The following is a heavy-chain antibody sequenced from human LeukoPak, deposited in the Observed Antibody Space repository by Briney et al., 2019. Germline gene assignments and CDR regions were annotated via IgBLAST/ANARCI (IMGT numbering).Heavy chain of an antibody. CDR2: ISSSSSYT. CDR1: GFTFSSYA. V-gene: IGHV3-21*01. Sequence: GGSLRLSCVASGFTFSSYAMSWVRQAPGKGLEWVSSISSSSSYTYYADSVKGRFTISRDNAKNSLYLQMNSLRAEDTAVYYCARDEGIAVAGTTLFDYWGQGTLVTVSS. J-gene: IGHJ4*02. D-gene: IGHD6-19*01. CDR3: ARDEGIAVAGTTLFDY.